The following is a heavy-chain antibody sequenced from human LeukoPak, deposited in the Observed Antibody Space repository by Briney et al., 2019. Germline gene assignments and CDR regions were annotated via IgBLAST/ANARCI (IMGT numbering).Heavy chain of an antibody. CDR2: IYYSGST. V-gene: IGHV4-59*01. J-gene: IGHJ4*02. Sequence: SETLSLTCTVSGGSISSYYWSWIRQPPGKGLEWIGYIYYSGSTNYNPSLKSRVTISVDTSKNQFSLKLSSVTAADTAVYYCARIWCSNPTFDYWGQGTLVTVSS. D-gene: IGHD4-11*01. CDR1: GGSISSYY. CDR3: ARIWCSNPTFDY.